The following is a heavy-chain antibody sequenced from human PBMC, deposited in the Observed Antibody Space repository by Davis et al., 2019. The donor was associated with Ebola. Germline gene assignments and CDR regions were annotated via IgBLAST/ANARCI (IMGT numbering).Heavy chain of an antibody. V-gene: IGHV1-18*01. J-gene: IGHJ4*02. CDR3: ARAYIGGVIALFDY. Sequence: AASVKVSCKASGYTFTSYGISWVRQAPGQGLEWMGWISAYNGNTNYAQKLQGRVTMTRDTSTSTVYMELSSLRSEDTAVYYCARAYIGGVIALFDYWGQGTLVTVSS. D-gene: IGHD3-16*02. CDR2: ISAYNGNT. CDR1: GYTFTSYG.